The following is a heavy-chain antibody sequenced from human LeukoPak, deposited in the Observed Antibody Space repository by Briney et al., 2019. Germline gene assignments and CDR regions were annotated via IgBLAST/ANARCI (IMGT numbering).Heavy chain of an antibody. CDR1: GGSNTSYY. V-gene: IGHV4-4*09. Sequence: SETLSLTCTVSGGSNTSYYWRWIRQPPGKGLEWIGYIYTRGSTNYNPSLKSRVTISVDTSKNQFSLKLSSVTAADAAVYYCARLNLITFDYWGQGTLVTVSS. CDR2: IYTRGST. J-gene: IGHJ4*02. D-gene: IGHD3-22*01. CDR3: ARLNLITFDY.